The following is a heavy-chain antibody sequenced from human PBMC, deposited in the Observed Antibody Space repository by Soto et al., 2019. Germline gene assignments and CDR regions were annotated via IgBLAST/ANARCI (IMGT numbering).Heavy chain of an antibody. V-gene: IGHV4-31*03. Sequence: QVQLQESGPGLVKPSQTLSLTCTVSGGSISSGDYYWSWIRQHPGKGLEWIGYIYYSGSTYYSPSLKSRVTISVDTSKNQFSLELSSVTAADTAVYYCARWWSGSRQGFDPWGQGTLVTVSS. D-gene: IGHD3-3*01. CDR3: ARWWSGSRQGFDP. CDR2: IYYSGST. CDR1: GGSISSGDYY. J-gene: IGHJ5*02.